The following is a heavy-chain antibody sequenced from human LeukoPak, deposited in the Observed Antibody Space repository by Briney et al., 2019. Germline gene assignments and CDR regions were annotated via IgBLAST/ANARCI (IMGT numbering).Heavy chain of an antibody. CDR3: TRSLDWNDDY. CDR1: GFTFSGSA. V-gene: IGHV3-73*01. D-gene: IGHD1-1*01. J-gene: IGHJ4*02. CDR2: IRSKANNYAT. Sequence: GGSLRLSCAASGFTFSGSAMHWVRQASGKGLEWVGRIRSKANNYATAYAASVKGRFTISREDSKNTAYLQMNSLKTEDTAVYYCTRSLDWNDDYWGQGTLVTVSS.